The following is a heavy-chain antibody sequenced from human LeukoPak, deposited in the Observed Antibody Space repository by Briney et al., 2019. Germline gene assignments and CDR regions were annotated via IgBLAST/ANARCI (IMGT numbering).Heavy chain of an antibody. J-gene: IGHJ5*02. CDR3: S. D-gene: IGHD2-15*01. V-gene: IGHV1-58*01. CDR1: GFTFLKSA. CDR2: IVVGSGNT. Sequence: SVRVSCKDSGFTFLKSAVQWVRQTRGQRLEWIGWIVVGSGNTNYAQKFSERVSTSRDMSTNTAHMEFCVADVVSAVGVLASWGQGTLVTVSS.